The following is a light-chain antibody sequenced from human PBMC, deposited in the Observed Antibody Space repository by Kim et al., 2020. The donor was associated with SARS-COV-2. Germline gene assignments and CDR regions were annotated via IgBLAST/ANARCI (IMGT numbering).Light chain of an antibody. CDR1: QTINNK. J-gene: IGKJ1*01. CDR2: DAT. V-gene: IGKV3-15*01. Sequence: SPGERATLSCRASQTINNKLVWYQQKPGQAPRLRIYDATTRATGVPARFIGSGSETDFTLTISSLQSEDFAVYYCQQSNDWPPLTFGQGTKVDIK. CDR3: QQSNDWPPLT.